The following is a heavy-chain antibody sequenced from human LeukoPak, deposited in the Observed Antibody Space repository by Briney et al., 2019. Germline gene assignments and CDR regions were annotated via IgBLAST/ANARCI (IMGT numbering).Heavy chain of an antibody. J-gene: IGHJ5*02. CDR1: GGTFSSYA. CDR3: AREPSDPGWFDP. Sequence: GASVKVSCTASGGTFSSYAISWVRQAPGQGLEWMGGIIPIFGTANYAQKFQGRVTITADESTSTAYMELSSLRSEDTAVYYCAREPSDPGWFDPWGQGTLVTVSS. V-gene: IGHV1-69*13. CDR2: IIPIFGTA.